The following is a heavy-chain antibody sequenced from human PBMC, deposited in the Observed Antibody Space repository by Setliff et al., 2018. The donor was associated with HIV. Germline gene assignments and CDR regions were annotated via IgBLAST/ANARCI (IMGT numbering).Heavy chain of an antibody. CDR3: ARHGAFYYYYYMDV. CDR1: GGSISSSY. V-gene: IGHV4-59*08. Sequence: SETLSLTCTVSGGSISSSYWTWTRQPPGKGLEWIGNIHYSGSTNYNPFLKSRVTISVDTSRSQFSLKLSSVTAADTAVYYCARHGAFYYYYYMDVWGKGTTVTISS. CDR2: IHYSGST. J-gene: IGHJ6*03.